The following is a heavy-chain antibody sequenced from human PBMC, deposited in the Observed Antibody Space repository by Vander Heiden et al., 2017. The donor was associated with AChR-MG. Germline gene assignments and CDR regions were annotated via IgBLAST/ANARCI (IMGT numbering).Heavy chain of an antibody. Sequence: QVQLVESGGGVVQPGRSLRLSCAASGFTFSSYGMHWVRQAPGKGLEWVAVISYDGSNKYYADSVKGRFTISRDNSKNTLYLQMNSLRAEDTAVYYCAKDSMVRGVDYYYYGMDVWGQGTTVTVSS. V-gene: IGHV3-30*18. CDR1: GFTFSSYG. CDR2: ISYDGSNK. J-gene: IGHJ6*02. CDR3: AKDSMVRGVDYYYYGMDV. D-gene: IGHD3-10*01.